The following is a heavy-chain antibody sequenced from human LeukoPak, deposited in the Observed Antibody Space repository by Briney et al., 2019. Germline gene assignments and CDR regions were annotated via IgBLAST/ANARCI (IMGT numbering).Heavy chain of an antibody. CDR1: GYTFTSYG. Sequence: ASVKVSCKASGYTFTSYGISWVRQAPGQGLEWMGWISAYNGNTNYAQKLQGRVTMTTDTSTSTAYMELRSLRSDDTAVYYCERDLNGVVVAATHLSAFDIWGQGTMVTVPS. V-gene: IGHV1-18*01. J-gene: IGHJ3*02. CDR3: ERDLNGVVVAATHLSAFDI. D-gene: IGHD2-15*01. CDR2: ISAYNGNT.